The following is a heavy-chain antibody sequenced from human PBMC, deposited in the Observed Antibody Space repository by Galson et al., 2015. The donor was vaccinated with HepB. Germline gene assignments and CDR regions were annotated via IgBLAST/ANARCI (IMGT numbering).Heavy chain of an antibody. V-gene: IGHV1-18*01. D-gene: IGHD1-26*01. Sequence: SVKVSCKASGYAFTSYAFSWVRQAPGQGLEWMGWISGYNGDTSYAQKFRGRVTMTTDTSSTTAYMELRSLTSDDTAVYYCTRDRLSGTYRGWFDPWGQGTLVTVSS. CDR3: TRDRLSGTYRGWFDP. J-gene: IGHJ5*02. CDR2: ISGYNGDT. CDR1: GYAFTSYA.